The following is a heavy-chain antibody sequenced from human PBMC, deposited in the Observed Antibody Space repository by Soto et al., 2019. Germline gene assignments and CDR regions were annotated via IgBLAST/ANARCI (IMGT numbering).Heavy chain of an antibody. CDR1: GFTFSSYA. CDR2: VSIGGST. Sequence: DVQLLESGGGLVQPAGSLRLSCAASGFTFSSYAMGWVRKGPGKGLEWVAVVSIGGSTHYADSVRGRFTISRDNPKYPLSLQMNSLTAADTAVYFCAKRRGAGGHFDYWGQGALVTVSS. D-gene: IGHD2-15*01. CDR3: AKRRGAGGHFDY. V-gene: IGHV3-23*01. J-gene: IGHJ4*02.